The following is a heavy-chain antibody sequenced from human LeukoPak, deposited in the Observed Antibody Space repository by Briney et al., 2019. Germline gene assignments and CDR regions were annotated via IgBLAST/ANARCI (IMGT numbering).Heavy chain of an antibody. Sequence: GGSLRLSCAASGFTFFSYTMNWVRQAPGKGLEWVSSISSSSSYIYYADSVKGRFTISRDNAKNSLYLQMNSLRAEDTAVYYCARAAVQYYYDSSGQPTNAFDIWGQGTMVTVSS. V-gene: IGHV3-21*01. CDR1: GFTFFSYT. CDR3: ARAAVQYYYDSSGQPTNAFDI. J-gene: IGHJ3*02. D-gene: IGHD3-22*01. CDR2: ISSSSSYI.